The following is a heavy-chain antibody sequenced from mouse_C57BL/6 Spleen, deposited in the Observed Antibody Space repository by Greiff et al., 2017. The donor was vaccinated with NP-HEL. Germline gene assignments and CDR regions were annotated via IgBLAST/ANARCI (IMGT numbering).Heavy chain of an antibody. CDR2: INPNNGGT. Sequence: EVQLQQSGPELVKPGASVKISCKASGYTFTDYYMNWVKQSHGKSLEWIGDINPNNGGTSYNQKFKGKATLTVDKSSSTAYMELRSLTSEDSAVYYSARYERYAMDYWGQGTSVTVSS. D-gene: IGHD2-12*01. CDR3: ARYERYAMDY. V-gene: IGHV1-26*01. J-gene: IGHJ4*01. CDR1: GYTFTDYY.